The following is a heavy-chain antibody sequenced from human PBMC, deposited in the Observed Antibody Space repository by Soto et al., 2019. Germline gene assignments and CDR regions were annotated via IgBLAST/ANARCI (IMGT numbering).Heavy chain of an antibody. Sequence: QAQLVQSGAEVKKPGSSVKVSCKASRDTFSTSGLTWVRQAPGQGLEWMGGIIPIFGTANYAQNFQRRVTITADESTGTVYMDLSSLRSECTAVYYCARSGYSYGPNFDRGQGTLVTVSS. CDR2: IIPIFGTA. V-gene: IGHV1-69*01. D-gene: IGHD5-18*01. CDR3: ARSGYSYGPNFD. CDR1: RDTFSTSG. J-gene: IGHJ4*02.